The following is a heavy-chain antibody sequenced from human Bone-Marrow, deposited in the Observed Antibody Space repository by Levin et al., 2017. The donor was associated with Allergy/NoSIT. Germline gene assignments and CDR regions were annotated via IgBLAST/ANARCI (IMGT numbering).Heavy chain of an antibody. D-gene: IGHD2-2*01. CDR3: ARSRSVLVPAANY. J-gene: IGHJ4*02. CDR1: GFIFSSFG. Sequence: PSETLSLTCEASGFIFSSFGLNWVRQAPGKGLEWVSTISSSGSYIFYADSAKGRFTISRDNAKNSVYLQMNHLRAEDTAVYYCARSRSVLVPAANYWGQGTLVTVSS. CDR2: ISSSGSYI. V-gene: IGHV3-21*01.